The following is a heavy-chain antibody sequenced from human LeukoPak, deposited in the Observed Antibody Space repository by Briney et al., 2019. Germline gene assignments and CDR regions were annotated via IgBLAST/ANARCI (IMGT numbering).Heavy chain of an antibody. J-gene: IGHJ4*02. CDR1: GGSISSSSHY. D-gene: IGHD6-6*01. CDR3: ATGSSGGLYDFDY. CDR2: IYYSGST. Sequence: PSETLSLTCTVSGGSISSSSHYWSWIRQPPGKGLEWIGYIYYSGSTNYYNPSLKSRVTMSLETSKNQFSLRLRSVTAADTAVYFCATGSSGGLYDFDYWGQGTPVTVPS. V-gene: IGHV4-61*01.